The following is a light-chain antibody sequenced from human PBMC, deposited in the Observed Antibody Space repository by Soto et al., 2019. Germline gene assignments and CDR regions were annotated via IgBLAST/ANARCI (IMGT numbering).Light chain of an antibody. J-gene: IGKJ4*01. CDR2: AAS. CDR1: QNISSY. CDR3: QQSYSSPH. Sequence: DIQMTQSPSSLSASVGDRVTITCRASQNISSYLNWYQQKPGKAPNLLIYAASTLQSGVPSRFSGSGSGTDFTLTIRSLQPEDFASYYCQQSYSSPHFGGGTKVEI. V-gene: IGKV1-39*01.